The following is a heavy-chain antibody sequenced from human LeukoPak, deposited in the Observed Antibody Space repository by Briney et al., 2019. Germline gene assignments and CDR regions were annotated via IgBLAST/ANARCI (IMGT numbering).Heavy chain of an antibody. D-gene: IGHD3-10*01. CDR3: AKGAYFSGSYGFAFDY. Sequence: GGSLRLSCAASGLTFSSYPMTWVRQAPGKGLEWVSAISGGGGSTHYADSVKGRFTISRDNSKNTPYLQMNSLRAEDTAVYFCAKGAYFSGSYGFAFDYWGQGTLVTVSS. V-gene: IGHV3-23*01. CDR1: GLTFSSYP. J-gene: IGHJ4*02. CDR2: ISGGGGST.